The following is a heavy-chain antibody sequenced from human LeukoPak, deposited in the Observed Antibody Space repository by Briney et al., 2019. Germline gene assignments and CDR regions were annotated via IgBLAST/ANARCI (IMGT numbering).Heavy chain of an antibody. D-gene: IGHD3-9*01. CDR1: GYTFTGYY. CDR3: ARDPYYDILTGYYKRSWFDP. Sequence: GASVKVSCKASGYTFTGYYMHWVRQAPGQGLEWVGWINPNSGGTNYAQKFQGRVTMTRDTSISTAYMELSRLRSDDTAVYYCARDPYYDILTGYYKRSWFDPWGQGTLVTVSS. J-gene: IGHJ5*02. V-gene: IGHV1-2*02. CDR2: INPNSGGT.